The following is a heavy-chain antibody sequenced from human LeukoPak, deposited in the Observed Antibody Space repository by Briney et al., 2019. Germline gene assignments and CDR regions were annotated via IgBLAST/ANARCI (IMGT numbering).Heavy chain of an antibody. J-gene: IGHJ4*02. CDR1: GFTFGDYA. Sequence: GGSLRLSCTASGFTFGDYAVSWVRQAPGKGLEWVGFIRSKAYGGTTEYAASVKGRFTISRDDSKSIAYLQLNSLKTEDTAVYYCARFVPYFDYWGQGTLVTVFS. D-gene: IGHD3-10*01. CDR3: ARFVPYFDY. V-gene: IGHV3-49*04. CDR2: IRSKAYGGTT.